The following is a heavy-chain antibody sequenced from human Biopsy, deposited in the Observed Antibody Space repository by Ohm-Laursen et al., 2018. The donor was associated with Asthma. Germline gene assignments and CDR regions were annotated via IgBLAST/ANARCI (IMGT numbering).Heavy chain of an antibody. CDR2: ISYTGSA. D-gene: IGHD5-24*01. CDR1: GGSMSSSSYY. J-gene: IGHJ4*02. Sequence: SETLSLTCAVSGGSMSSSSYYWGWIRQPPGKGLEWMGSISYTGSAYHNPSLKSRVTISVDTSKNQFSLKLSSVTAADTAVYLCSRNEIEDGIYFDNWGQGTLVTVSS. CDR3: SRNEIEDGIYFDN. V-gene: IGHV4-39*07.